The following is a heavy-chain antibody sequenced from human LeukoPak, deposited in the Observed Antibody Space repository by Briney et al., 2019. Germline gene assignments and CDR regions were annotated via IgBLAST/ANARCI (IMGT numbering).Heavy chain of an antibody. Sequence: GASVKVSCKASGYTFTGYYMHWVRQAPGQGLEWMGWINPNSGGTNYAQKFQGRVTMTRDTSISTAYMELRSLRSDDTAVYYCARGSGRSSGFQFAQPIDYWGQGTLVTVSS. V-gene: IGHV1-2*02. CDR2: INPNSGGT. J-gene: IGHJ4*02. D-gene: IGHD3-22*01. CDR3: ARGSGRSSGFQFAQPIDY. CDR1: GYTFTGYY.